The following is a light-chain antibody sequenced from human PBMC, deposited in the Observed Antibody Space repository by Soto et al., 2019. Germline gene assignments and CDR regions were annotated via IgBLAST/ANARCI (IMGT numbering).Light chain of an antibody. J-gene: IGKJ1*01. Sequence: DIVMTQSPDSLAVSLGERATINCKSSQSVLYSSNNKNYLAWYQQKPGQPPKLLIYWASTRESGVPDRFSGRGSGTDFTLTISSLQAEDVAVYYCQQYYRPSTFGQGTKVEIK. CDR1: QSVLYSSNNKNY. V-gene: IGKV4-1*01. CDR3: QQYYRPST. CDR2: WAS.